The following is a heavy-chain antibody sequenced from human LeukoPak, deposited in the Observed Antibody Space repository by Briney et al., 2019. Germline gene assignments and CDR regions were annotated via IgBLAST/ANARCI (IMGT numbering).Heavy chain of an antibody. CDR2: IYTSGST. Sequence: SQTPSLTCTVSGGSISSGSYYWSWIRQPAGKGLEWIGRIYTSGSTNYNPSLKSRVTISVDTSKNQFSLKLSSVTAADTAVYYCASRAEAAAAGTWGQGTLVTVSS. CDR3: ASRAEAAAAGT. D-gene: IGHD6-13*01. J-gene: IGHJ5*02. CDR1: GGSISSGSYY. V-gene: IGHV4-61*02.